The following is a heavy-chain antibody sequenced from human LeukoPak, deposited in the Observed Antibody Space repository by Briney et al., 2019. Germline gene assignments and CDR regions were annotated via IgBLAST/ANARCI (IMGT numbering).Heavy chain of an antibody. D-gene: IGHD3-3*01. CDR2: IKQDGSEK. Sequence: GGSLRLSCAASGFTFSSYWMSWVRQAPGKGPEWVANIKQDGSEKYYVDSVKGRFTISRDNAKNSLYLQMNSLRAEDTAVYYCARDTSPHYDFWSAPDWGQGTLVTVSS. J-gene: IGHJ4*02. CDR3: ARDTSPHYDFWSAPD. CDR1: GFTFSSYW. V-gene: IGHV3-7*01.